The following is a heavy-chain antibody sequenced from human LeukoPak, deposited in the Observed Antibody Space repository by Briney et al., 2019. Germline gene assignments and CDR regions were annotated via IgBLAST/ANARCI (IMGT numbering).Heavy chain of an antibody. D-gene: IGHD3-16*01. Sequence: PSETLSLTCAVYGGSFSGYYWSWIRQPPGKGLEWIEEINHSGSTNYNPSLKSRVTISVDTSKNQFSLKLSSVTAADTAVYYCAREGYGLRFDYWGQGTLVTVSS. CDR1: GGSFSGYY. V-gene: IGHV4-34*01. J-gene: IGHJ4*02. CDR3: AREGYGLRFDY. CDR2: INHSGST.